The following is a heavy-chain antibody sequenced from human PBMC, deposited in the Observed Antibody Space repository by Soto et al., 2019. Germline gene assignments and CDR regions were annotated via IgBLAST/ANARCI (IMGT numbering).Heavy chain of an antibody. CDR3: ARDQFNQGQLVLYLYYYGIDV. D-gene: IGHD5-18*01. CDR1: GFTFRNFA. J-gene: IGHJ6*04. Sequence: GGSLRLSCAASGFTFRNFAMHWVRQAPGKGLEWVATLSYDESHEYYADSVKGRFTISRDNSKNTLHLQMNSLGPEDTAVYYCARDQFNQGQLVLYLYYYGIDVWGKGATVTVSS. V-gene: IGHV3-30*03. CDR2: LSYDESHE.